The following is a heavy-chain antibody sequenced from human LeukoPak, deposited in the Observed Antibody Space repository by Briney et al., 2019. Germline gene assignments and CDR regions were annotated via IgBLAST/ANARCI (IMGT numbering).Heavy chain of an antibody. Sequence: GGSLRLSCAASGFTFSDYYMSWIRQAPGKGLEWVSYISSSGSTIYYADSVKGRFTISRDNAKNSLYLQMNGLRAEDTAVYYCARDMVVVAATQISYYFDYWGQGTLVTVSS. CDR2: ISSSGSTI. D-gene: IGHD2-15*01. CDR1: GFTFSDYY. V-gene: IGHV3-11*01. CDR3: ARDMVVVAATQISYYFDY. J-gene: IGHJ4*02.